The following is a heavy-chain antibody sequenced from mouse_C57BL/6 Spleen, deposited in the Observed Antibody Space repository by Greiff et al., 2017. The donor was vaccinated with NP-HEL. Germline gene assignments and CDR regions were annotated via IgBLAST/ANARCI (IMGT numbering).Heavy chain of an antibody. CDR3: AIYSNHYAMDY. J-gene: IGHJ4*01. Sequence: VKLVESGPGLVAPSQSLSITCTVSGFSLTSYAISWVRQPPGQGLEWLGVIWPGGGTTYNSALKSRLSTSKDNSKSQVFLKMNSLQTDDTAGYYCAIYSNHYAMDYWGQGTSVTVSS. CDR2: IWPGGGT. CDR1: GFSLTSYA. V-gene: IGHV2-9-1*01. D-gene: IGHD2-5*01.